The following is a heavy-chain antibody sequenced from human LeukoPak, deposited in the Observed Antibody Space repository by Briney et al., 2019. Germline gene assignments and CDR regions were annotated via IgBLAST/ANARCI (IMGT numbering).Heavy chain of an antibody. CDR3: ARETPSLYGSSSGFDI. CDR1: DGSVSSGSYY. V-gene: IGHV4-61*01. CDR2: IYYSGST. Sequence: SETLSLTCTVSDGSVSSGSYYWSWIRQPPGKGLEWIGYIYYSGSTNYNPSLKSRVTISVDTSKNQFSLKLSSVTAADTAVYYCARETPSLYGSSSGFDIWGQGTMVTVSS. J-gene: IGHJ3*02. D-gene: IGHD6-13*01.